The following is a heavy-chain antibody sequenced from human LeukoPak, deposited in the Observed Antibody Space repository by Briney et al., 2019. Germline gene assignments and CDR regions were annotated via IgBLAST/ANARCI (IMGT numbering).Heavy chain of an antibody. J-gene: IGHJ4*02. CDR2: IYPDGSDT. V-gene: IGHV5-51*01. CDR3: ARSTWATGGDY. CDR1: GYSFTTYF. Sequence: GESLKISRKGSGYSFTTYFIGWVRQMPGKGLEWMGIIYPDGSDTRYSPSFQGQVTFSADKSINTAYLQWSSLKASDTAMYYCARSTWATGGDYWGQGTLVTVSS. D-gene: IGHD1-1*01.